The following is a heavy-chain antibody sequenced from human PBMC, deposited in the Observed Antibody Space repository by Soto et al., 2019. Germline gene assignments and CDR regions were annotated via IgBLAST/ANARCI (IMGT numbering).Heavy chain of an antibody. CDR1: GGTFSSYA. Sequence: GASVKVSCKASGGTFSSYAISWVRQAPGQGLEWMGGIIPIFGTANYAQKFQGRVTITADESTSTAYMELSSLRSEDTAVYYCARVGRAGYDILTDYGDSYNWFDPWGQGTLVTVSS. D-gene: IGHD3-9*01. V-gene: IGHV1-69*13. CDR3: ARVGRAGYDILTDYGDSYNWFDP. CDR2: IIPIFGTA. J-gene: IGHJ5*02.